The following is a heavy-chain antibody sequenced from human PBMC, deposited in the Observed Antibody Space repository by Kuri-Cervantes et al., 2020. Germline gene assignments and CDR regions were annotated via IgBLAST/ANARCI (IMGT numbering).Heavy chain of an antibody. Sequence: GESLKISCAASGFTFSNYGMSWVRQAPGKGLEWVSSISSSSSYIYYADSVKGRFTISRDNAKNSLYLQMNSLRAEDTAVYYCARLGYNFDYWGQGTLVTVSS. V-gene: IGHV3-21*01. J-gene: IGHJ4*02. CDR2: ISSSSSYI. CDR3: ARLGYNFDY. D-gene: IGHD2-15*01. CDR1: GFTFSNYG.